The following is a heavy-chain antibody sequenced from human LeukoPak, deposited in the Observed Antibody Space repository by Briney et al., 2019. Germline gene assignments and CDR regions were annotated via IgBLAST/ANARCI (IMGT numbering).Heavy chain of an antibody. V-gene: IGHV1-2*02. CDR2: INPNSGGT. J-gene: IGHJ4*02. Sequence: ASMKVFWNASGYTFTGYYMHWVRQAPGQGLEWMGWINPNSGGTNYAQKFQGRVTMTRDTSISTAYMELSRLRSDDTAVYYCARVAVAGTGDYWGQGTLVTVSS. CDR1: GYTFTGYY. CDR3: ARVAVAGTGDY. D-gene: IGHD6-19*01.